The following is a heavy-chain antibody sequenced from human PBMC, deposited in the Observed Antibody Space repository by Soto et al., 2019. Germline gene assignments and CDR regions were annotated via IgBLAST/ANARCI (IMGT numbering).Heavy chain of an antibody. V-gene: IGHV3-20*04. CDR3: ARDILMVRGVIIYFDY. D-gene: IGHD3-10*01. Sequence: GGSLRLSCAASGFTFDDYGMSWVRQAPGKGLEWVSGINWNGGSTGYADSVKGRFTISRDNAKNSLYLQMNSLRAEDTALYYCARDILMVRGVIIYFDYWGQGTLVTVSS. CDR1: GFTFDDYG. CDR2: INWNGGST. J-gene: IGHJ4*02.